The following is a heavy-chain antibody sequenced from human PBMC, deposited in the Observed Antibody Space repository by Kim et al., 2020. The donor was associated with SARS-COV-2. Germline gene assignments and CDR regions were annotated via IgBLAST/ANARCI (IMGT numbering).Heavy chain of an antibody. Sequence: GGSLRLSCVGSGFNFYRNAMNWVRQVPGKGLEWVSSISGSKTYTHYADSVRGRFIISRDNARNSLFLQMDSLRVEDTAVYYCVRWRGPRGVCDTSECYTSGLDVWGQGTTVIVSS. J-gene: IGHJ6*02. D-gene: IGHD2-2*02. CDR2: ISGSKTYT. CDR3: VRWRGPRGVCDTSECYTSGLDV. CDR1: GFNFYRNA. V-gene: IGHV3-21*01.